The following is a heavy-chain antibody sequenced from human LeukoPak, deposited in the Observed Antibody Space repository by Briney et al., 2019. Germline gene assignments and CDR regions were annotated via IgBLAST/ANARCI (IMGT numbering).Heavy chain of an antibody. CDR1: GGSISSGSYY. CDR2: IYTSGST. Sequence: SETLSLTCTVSGGSISSGSYYWSWIRQPAGKGLEWIGRIYTSGSTNYNPSLKSRVTISVDTSKNQFSLKLSSVTAADTAVYYCARTTYDFWNYYYYMDVWGKGTTVTVSS. CDR3: ARTTYDFWNYYYYMDV. J-gene: IGHJ6*03. D-gene: IGHD3-3*01. V-gene: IGHV4-61*02.